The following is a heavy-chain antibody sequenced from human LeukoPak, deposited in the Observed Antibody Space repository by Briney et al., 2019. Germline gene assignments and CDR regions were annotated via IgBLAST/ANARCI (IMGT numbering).Heavy chain of an antibody. CDR3: ARGRQPPNIYFMDY. CDR1: LYTFTRYG. D-gene: IGHD2/OR15-2a*01. CDR2: ISVHNGNT. J-gene: IGHJ4*02. Sequence: GSVKVSCKASLYTFTRYGLSWVRQAPGQGVEWMGWISVHNGNTQYAPKLQGRVTMTTDTSTSTAYMELRSLRSDDTAVYYCARGRQPPNIYFMDYWGQGTLVTVSS. V-gene: IGHV1-18*01.